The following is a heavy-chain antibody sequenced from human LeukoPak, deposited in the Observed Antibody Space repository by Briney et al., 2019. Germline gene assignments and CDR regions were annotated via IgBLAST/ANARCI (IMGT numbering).Heavy chain of an antibody. CDR1: GDSISMHY. J-gene: IGHJ4*02. CDR3: ARGLGGNYFDY. Sequence: SETLSLTCSVSGDSISMHYWSWIRQPPGKGLEWIGYIDHTGSTNYNPSLNSRVTISRDTSKNHFSLELSSVTAADTAVYYCARGLGGNYFDYWGQGTLVTVSS. V-gene: IGHV4-59*11. CDR2: IDHTGST.